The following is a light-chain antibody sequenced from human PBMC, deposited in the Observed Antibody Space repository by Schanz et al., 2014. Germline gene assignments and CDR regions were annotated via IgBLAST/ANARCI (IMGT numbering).Light chain of an antibody. CDR3: QHYNNWPRT. CDR1: QSVSSH. J-gene: IGKJ2*01. V-gene: IGKV3-15*01. Sequence: IVMTQSPATLSVSPGERATLSCRASQSVSSHLVWYQQKFGQAPRLLIYGASTRATGIPARFSGSGSGTDFNLIISSLQSEDVATYYCQHYNNWPRTFGQGTKLEIK. CDR2: GAS.